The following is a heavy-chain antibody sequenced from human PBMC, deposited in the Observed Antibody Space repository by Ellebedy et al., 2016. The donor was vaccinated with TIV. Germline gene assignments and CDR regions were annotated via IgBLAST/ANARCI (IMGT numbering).Heavy chain of an antibody. V-gene: IGHV4-4*08. J-gene: IGHJ4*02. CDR2: IYDIGTT. D-gene: IGHD3-3*01. Sequence: MPSETLSLTCDVSGASMNYNYWSWVRQPPGKGLEWIGYIYDIGTTNYNPSLKSRVAISIDTSKNQFSLKLKSVTAADSAVYFCARAPRTYTFWSGYREHFDYWGPGTLVTVSS. CDR3: ARAPRTYTFWSGYREHFDY. CDR1: GASMNYNY.